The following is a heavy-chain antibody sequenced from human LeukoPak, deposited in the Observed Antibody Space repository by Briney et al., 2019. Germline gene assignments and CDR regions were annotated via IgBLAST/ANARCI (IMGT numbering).Heavy chain of an antibody. CDR1: GGSVSSTTYF. CDR3: ARYVVYGSGKYYFDY. CDR2: INYSGST. Sequence: SGTLSLTCTVSGGSVSSTTYFWSWIRQPPGKGLEWIAKINYSGSTYYNPSLKSRVTISVDTSENQFSLKLSSVTAADTAVYYCARYVVYGSGKYYFDYWGQGTLVTVSS. D-gene: IGHD3-10*01. J-gene: IGHJ4*02. V-gene: IGHV4-39*01.